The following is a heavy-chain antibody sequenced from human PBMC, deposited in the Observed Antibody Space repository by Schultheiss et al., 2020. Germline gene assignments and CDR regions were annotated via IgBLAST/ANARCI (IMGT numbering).Heavy chain of an antibody. CDR2: ISGSGGST. D-gene: IGHD1-26*01. J-gene: IGHJ4*02. Sequence: GGSLRLSCAASGFTFSSYGMHWVRQAPGKGLEWVSAISGSGGSTYYADSVKGRFTISRDNSKNTLYLQMNSLRAEDTAVYYCAKTGPPRVGATWYFDYWGQGTLVNVSS. V-gene: IGHV3-23*01. CDR3: AKTGPPRVGATWYFDY. CDR1: GFTFSSYG.